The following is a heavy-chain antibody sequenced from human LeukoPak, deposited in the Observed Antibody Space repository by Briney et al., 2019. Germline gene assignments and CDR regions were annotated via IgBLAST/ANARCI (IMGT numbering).Heavy chain of an antibody. CDR1: GGSISSGSYY. CDR3: ARLPTVARHFDY. D-gene: IGHD6-19*01. J-gene: IGHJ4*02. Sequence: SQTLSLTCTVSGGSISSGSYYWSWIRQPAGKGLEWIGRIYTSGSTNFNPSLKSRVTISVDTSKNQFSLKLSSVTAADTAVYYCARLPTVARHFDYWGQGTLVTVSS. CDR2: IYTSGST. V-gene: IGHV4-61*02.